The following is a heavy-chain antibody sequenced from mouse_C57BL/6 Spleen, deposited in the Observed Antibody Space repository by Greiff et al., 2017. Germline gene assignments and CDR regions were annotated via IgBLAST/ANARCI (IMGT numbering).Heavy chain of an antibody. J-gene: IGHJ3*01. V-gene: IGHV1-52*01. D-gene: IGHD2-2*01. Sequence: VHVQQPGAELVRPGSSVKLSCKASGYTFTSYWMHWVKQRPIQGLEGIGNIDPSDSATHYNQTFKAKATLSVDKSSSTAYMQLSSLPSEDSAVDYCAGGYDGSGFAYWGQGTLVTVSA. CDR2: IDPSDSAT. CDR1: GYTFTSYW. CDR3: AGGYDGSGFAY.